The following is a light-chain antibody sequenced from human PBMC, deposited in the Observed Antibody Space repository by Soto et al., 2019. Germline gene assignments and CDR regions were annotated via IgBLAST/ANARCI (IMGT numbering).Light chain of an antibody. V-gene: IGKV3-15*01. J-gene: IGKJ4*01. Sequence: EIVMTQSPATLSVSPLERATVSCSASQSVSSNLAWYQQKPGQAPRLLIYGASTRATGIPARFSGSGSGTEFTLTISSLQSEDFAVYYCQQYNKWPLTFGGGTKVDIK. CDR3: QQYNKWPLT. CDR2: GAS. CDR1: QSVSSN.